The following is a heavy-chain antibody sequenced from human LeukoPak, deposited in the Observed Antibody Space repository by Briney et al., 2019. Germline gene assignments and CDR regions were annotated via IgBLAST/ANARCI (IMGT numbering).Heavy chain of an antibody. V-gene: IGHV3-23*01. J-gene: IGHJ4*02. CDR3: ARDRPNYYGSDGHYYRRDGDY. CDR2: ITSRGEST. D-gene: IGHD3-22*01. CDR1: GFTFSIYA. Sequence: GGSLRLSCAASGFTFSIYAMSWVRQAPGKGLQWVSSITSRGESTWYVDSVKGRFTITGDNSENTLYLQMHSLRAEDTAVYYCARDRPNYYGSDGHYYRRDGDYWGRGTLVSVSS.